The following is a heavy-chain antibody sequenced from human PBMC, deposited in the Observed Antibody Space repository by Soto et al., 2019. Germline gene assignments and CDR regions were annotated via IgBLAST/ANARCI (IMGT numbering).Heavy chain of an antibody. Sequence: GGSLRLSCAASGFTFSSYAMGWVRQAPGKGLEWVSGISGSGGSTYYADSVKGRFTISRDNPKNTLYLQMNSLRAEDTAVYYCANAPKNDAFDIWGQGTMVTVSS. CDR1: GFTFSSYA. CDR3: ANAPKNDAFDI. V-gene: IGHV3-23*01. CDR2: ISGSGGST. J-gene: IGHJ3*02.